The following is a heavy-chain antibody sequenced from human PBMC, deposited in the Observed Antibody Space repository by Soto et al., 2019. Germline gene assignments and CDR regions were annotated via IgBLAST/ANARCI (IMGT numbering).Heavy chain of an antibody. D-gene: IGHD3-10*01. CDR2: VHNSGTT. CDR1: GGSISIYY. Sequence: QVHLQESGPGLVKPSETLSLTCTVSGGSISIYYWNWIRQPPGKGLEWIGYVHNSGTTSYNPSLGSRVTMSLDTSKNQFSLRLTSVTAADTAVYYCARRWSGTDYWGQGPLVTVSS. J-gene: IGHJ4*02. CDR3: ARRWSGTDY. V-gene: IGHV4-59*01.